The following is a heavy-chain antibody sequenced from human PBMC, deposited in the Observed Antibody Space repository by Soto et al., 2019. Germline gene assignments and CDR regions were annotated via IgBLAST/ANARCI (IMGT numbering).Heavy chain of an antibody. V-gene: IGHV3-30*18. Sequence: QVQLVESGGGVVQPGRSLRLSCAASGFTFSSYGMHWVRQAPGKGLEWVAVISYDGSNKYYADSVKGRFTISRDNSKNTLYLQMNSLRAEDTDVYYCAKDFGSGSSDYWGQGTLVTVSS. J-gene: IGHJ4*02. CDR2: ISYDGSNK. D-gene: IGHD3-10*01. CDR3: AKDFGSGSSDY. CDR1: GFTFSSYG.